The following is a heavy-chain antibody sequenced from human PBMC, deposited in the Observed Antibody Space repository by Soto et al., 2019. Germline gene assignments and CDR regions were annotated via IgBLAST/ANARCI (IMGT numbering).Heavy chain of an antibody. V-gene: IGHV1-18*01. CDR3: ARDSQYSTSWQRFDS. CDR1: GYTFTNYA. CDR2: VNTYNGNP. J-gene: IGHJ4*02. D-gene: IGHD6-13*01. Sequence: QVPLVQSGGELKKPGASVKFSCKASGYTFTNYAISWVRQAPGRGLEWMGWVNTYNGNPNYAQIFQGRVTMTTDTSTGTAYMELRSLKSDDSAIYYCARDSQYSTSWQRFDSWGQGTLVTVSS.